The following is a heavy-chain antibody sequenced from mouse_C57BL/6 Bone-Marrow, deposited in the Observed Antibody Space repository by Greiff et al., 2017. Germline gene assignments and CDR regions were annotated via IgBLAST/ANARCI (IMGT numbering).Heavy chain of an antibody. CDR2: IYPRSGNT. D-gene: IGHD2-13*01. Sequence: QVQLQQSGAELARPGASVKLSCKASGYNFTSYGISWVKQRTGQGLEWIGEIYPRSGNTYYNEKFKGKATLTADKSSSTAYMELRSLTSEDSAVYFCARGNGDWFAYWGQGTLVTVSA. V-gene: IGHV1-81*01. CDR3: ARGNGDWFAY. CDR1: GYNFTSYG. J-gene: IGHJ3*01.